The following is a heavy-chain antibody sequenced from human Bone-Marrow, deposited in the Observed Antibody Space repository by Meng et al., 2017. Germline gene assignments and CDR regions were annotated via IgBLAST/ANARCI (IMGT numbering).Heavy chain of an antibody. J-gene: IGHJ3*02. CDR2: IIPILGIA. CDR1: GGTFSSYT. V-gene: IGHV1-69*10. CDR3: ARDTYSSSWYLASAFDI. Sequence: SVKVSCKASGGTFSSYTISWVRQAPGQGLEWMGWIIPILGIANYAQKFQGRVTITADKSTSTAYMELSSLRSEDTALYYCARDTYSSSWYLASAFDIWGQGTMVTVSS. D-gene: IGHD6-13*01.